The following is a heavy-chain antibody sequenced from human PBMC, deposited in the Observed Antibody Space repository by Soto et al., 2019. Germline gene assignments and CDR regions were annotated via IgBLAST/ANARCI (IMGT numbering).Heavy chain of an antibody. CDR3: AKASGGSWPYYFES. V-gene: IGHV3-23*01. CDR2: MSGSGGFT. J-gene: IGHJ4*02. Sequence: HPGGSLRLSCAASGFSFTSYVMAWVRQAPGKGLEWVSAMSGSGGFTYYPDSVRGRLTISRDNSENTLYLQMNSLRADDTAVYYCAKASGGSWPYYFESWGQGTLVTVSS. CDR1: GFSFTSYV. D-gene: IGHD6-13*01.